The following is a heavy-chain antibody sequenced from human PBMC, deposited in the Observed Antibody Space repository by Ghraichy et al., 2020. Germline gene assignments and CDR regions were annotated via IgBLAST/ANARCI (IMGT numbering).Heavy chain of an antibody. Sequence: SLNISCAASGFTFSSYEMNWVRQAPGKGLEWVSYISSSGSTIYYADSVKGRFTISRDNAKNSLYLQMNSLRAEDTAVYYCARDYSNFGGSYSSSSYWGQGTLVTVSS. CDR3: ARDYSNFGGSYSSSSY. CDR1: GFTFSSYE. CDR2: ISSSGSTI. D-gene: IGHD1-26*01. V-gene: IGHV3-48*03. J-gene: IGHJ4*02.